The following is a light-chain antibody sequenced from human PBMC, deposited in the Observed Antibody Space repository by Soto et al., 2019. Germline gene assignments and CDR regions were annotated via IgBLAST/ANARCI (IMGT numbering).Light chain of an antibody. Sequence: QSVLPQPPSASGTPGQRVTISCSTSNSRSGSNYVYWYQQLPGTAPKLLIYRNDQRPSGVPDRFSGSKSGTSASLAISGLRSEDEADYYCAKWDDSLRVYVFGTGTSSPS. CDR3: AKWDDSLRVYV. CDR2: RND. J-gene: IGLJ1*01. CDR1: NSRSGSNY. V-gene: IGLV1-47*01.